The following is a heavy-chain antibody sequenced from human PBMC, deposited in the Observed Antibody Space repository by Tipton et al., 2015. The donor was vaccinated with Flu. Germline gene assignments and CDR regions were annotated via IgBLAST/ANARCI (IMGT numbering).Heavy chain of an antibody. CDR2: VFYTGST. D-gene: IGHD3-10*01. J-gene: IGHJ5*02. V-gene: IGHV4-59*01. CDR1: GGSISSYY. CDR3: ARIQGGYYGSESYDT. Sequence: GLVKPSETLSLTCPVSGGSISSYYWSWIRQPPGKGLEWIGYVFYTGSTDYNPSLKSRVTISVDTSKNQFSLELISVTAADTAVYYCARIQGGYYGSESYDTWGQGMLVTVSS.